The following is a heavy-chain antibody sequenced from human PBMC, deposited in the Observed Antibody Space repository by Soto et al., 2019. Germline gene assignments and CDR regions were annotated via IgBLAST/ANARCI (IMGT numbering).Heavy chain of an antibody. J-gene: IGHJ6*02. Sequence: LSLACTSSGGSLSRYCGGWVRQPPGEGLEWIGYIYYSGSTNYNPSLKSRVTISLDTSKNQFSLKLSSVTAADTAVYYCARDYGDYGMDVWGQGTTVTVSS. CDR2: IYYSGST. CDR1: GGSLSRYC. V-gene: IGHV4-59*01. CDR3: ARDYGDYGMDV. D-gene: IGHD4-17*01.